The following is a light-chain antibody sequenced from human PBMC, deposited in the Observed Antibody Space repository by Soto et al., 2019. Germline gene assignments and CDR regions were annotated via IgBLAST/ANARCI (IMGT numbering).Light chain of an antibody. Sequence: DIQMTPSPSTLSASVGERVTITCRASQSVGNWLAWYQQKPGKAPNLLIHSASTLHSGVPLRFSGSGSGTEFTLTISGLQPEDFATYYCQQLNSYPPWTFGQGTKVDIK. CDR2: SAS. V-gene: IGKV1-5*01. CDR1: QSVGNW. J-gene: IGKJ1*01. CDR3: QQLNSYPPWT.